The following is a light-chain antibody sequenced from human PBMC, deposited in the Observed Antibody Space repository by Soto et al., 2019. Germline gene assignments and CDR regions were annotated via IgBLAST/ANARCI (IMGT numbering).Light chain of an antibody. CDR3: CAYPGGIVL. CDR1: SCNVGGDDY. V-gene: IGLV2-14*03. Sequence: QSALTQPASVSGAPGQTVTISCTGTSCNVGGDDYVSWYQQYPEKAPKLIIFDISNRPSGVSNRFSGSKSGNTASLTISGLEDEDEADYYCCAYPGGIVLFGGGTKLTVL. CDR2: DIS. J-gene: IGLJ2*01.